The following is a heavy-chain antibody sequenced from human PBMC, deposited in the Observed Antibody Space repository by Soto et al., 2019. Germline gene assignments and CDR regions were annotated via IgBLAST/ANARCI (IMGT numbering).Heavy chain of an antibody. CDR2: IYHSGST. V-gene: IGHV4-4*02. CDR3: AREGDSSSSRGNFDY. CDR1: GGSISSSNW. Sequence: PSETLSLTCAVSGGSISSSNWWSWVRQPPGRGLEWIWEIYHSGSTNYNPSLKSRVTISVDKSKNQFSLKLSSVTAADTAVYYCAREGDSSSSRGNFDYWGQGTLVTVSS. D-gene: IGHD6-6*01. J-gene: IGHJ4*02.